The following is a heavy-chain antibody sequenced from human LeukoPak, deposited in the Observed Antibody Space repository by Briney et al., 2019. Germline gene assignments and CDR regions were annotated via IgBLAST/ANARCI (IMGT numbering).Heavy chain of an antibody. Sequence: GGSLRLSCAASGFTFSSFWMSWLRQAPGKGLEWVANIKEDGSDKYYVDSVKGRFTISRDNAKNSLYLQVNSLRAEDTAVYYCAISDDHAFDYWGQGTLVTVSP. CDR2: IKEDGSDK. CDR3: AISDDHAFDY. CDR1: GFTFSSFW. V-gene: IGHV3-7*01. D-gene: IGHD2-21*01. J-gene: IGHJ4*02.